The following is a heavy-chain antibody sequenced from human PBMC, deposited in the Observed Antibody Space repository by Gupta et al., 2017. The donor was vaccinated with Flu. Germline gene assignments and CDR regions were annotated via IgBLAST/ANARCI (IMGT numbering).Heavy chain of an antibody. V-gene: IGHV4-39*01. Sequence: SRQSPGKGLEWIGSILADGSTYYAPSLKSRVSMSMDASENQYSLRLTSVTAADAAIYYCARRSGTYFGSFDFWGQGTLVNVSS. CDR3: ARRSGTYFGSFDF. CDR2: ILADGST. D-gene: IGHD1-26*01. J-gene: IGHJ4*02.